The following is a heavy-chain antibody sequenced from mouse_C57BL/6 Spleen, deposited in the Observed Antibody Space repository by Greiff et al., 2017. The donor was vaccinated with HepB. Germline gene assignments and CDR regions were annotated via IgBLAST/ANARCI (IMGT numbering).Heavy chain of an antibody. CDR2: IYPGNSDT. V-gene: IGHV1-5*01. CDR1: GYTFTSYW. D-gene: IGHD1-1*01. J-gene: IGHJ3*01. Sequence: EVQLQESGTVLARPGASVKMSCKTSGYTFTSYWMHWVKQRPGQGLEWIGAIYPGNSDTSYNQKFKGKAKLTAVTSASTAYMELSSLTNEDSAVYYGTYYGSRVEAWFAYWGQGTRVTVSA. CDR3: TYYGSRVEAWFAY.